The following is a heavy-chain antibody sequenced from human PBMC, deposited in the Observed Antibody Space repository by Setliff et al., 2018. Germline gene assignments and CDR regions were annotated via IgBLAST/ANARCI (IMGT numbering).Heavy chain of an antibody. J-gene: IGHJ4*02. D-gene: IGHD1-1*01. Sequence: ASETLSLTCTVSGASLSSGTYYWGWIRQPPGKGLEWIGRIYYRGDTYYNASLKGRLTISVDTAQNQFSLRLTSVTAADTAVYYCARTGTYRYFDSWGQGTLVTVSS. CDR3: ARTGTYRYFDS. V-gene: IGHV4-39*01. CDR2: IYYRGDT. CDR1: GASLSSGTYY.